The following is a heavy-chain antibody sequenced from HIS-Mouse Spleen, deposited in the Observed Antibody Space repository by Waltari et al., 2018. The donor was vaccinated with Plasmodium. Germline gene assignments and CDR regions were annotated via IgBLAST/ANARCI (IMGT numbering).Heavy chain of an antibody. V-gene: IGHV3-7*01. J-gene: IGHJ2*01. CDR2: KKKDGSEK. D-gene: IGHD6-25*01. Sequence: EVQLVASGGGLVQPGGSLRPSCAASGFTCSSYWMSWVGQAPGKGLKWVADKKKDGSEKYYVDCVKGRFTITRYNANNGMYLQMNGLRAEDTAVYDCAGSGYWSFDLWGRGALVAVSS. CDR3: AGSGYWSFDL. CDR1: GFTCSSYW.